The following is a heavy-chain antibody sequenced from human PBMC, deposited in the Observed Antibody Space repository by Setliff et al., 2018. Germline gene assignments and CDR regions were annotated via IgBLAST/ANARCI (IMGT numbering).Heavy chain of an antibody. CDR2: INVSGGSA. J-gene: IGHJ5*02. CDR3: ARQLIGVTDGTFDP. V-gene: IGHV1-46*01. CDR1: GYSFIRYY. Sequence: ASVKVSCKTSGYSFIRYYMYWVRQAPGQGLEWMGLINVSGGSASYEQKFQGRVTMTRDTSVSTAYVDVMSDDTAVYYCARQLIGVTDGTFDPWGQGTLVTVSS. D-gene: IGHD1-1*01.